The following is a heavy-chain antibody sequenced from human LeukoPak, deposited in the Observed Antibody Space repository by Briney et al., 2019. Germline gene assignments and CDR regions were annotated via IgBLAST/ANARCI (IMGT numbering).Heavy chain of an antibody. D-gene: IGHD6-13*01. V-gene: IGHV4-31*03. CDR1: GGSISRGGYY. CDR3: ASSAAGDACDI. Sequence: PSETLSLTCNVSGGSISRGGYYWSWIPRHQGQGLEWIGNIYYGGSSYSHPSLKSRVTISVDTSKNQFSLKRSSVSVADTAVYYCASSAAGDACDIWGQGTMVTVSS. CDR2: IYYGGSS. J-gene: IGHJ3*02.